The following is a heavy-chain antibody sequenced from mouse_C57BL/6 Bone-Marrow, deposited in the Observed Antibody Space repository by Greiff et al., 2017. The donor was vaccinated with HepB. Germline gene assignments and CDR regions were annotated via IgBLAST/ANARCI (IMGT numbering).Heavy chain of an antibody. J-gene: IGHJ2*01. CDR2: ISSGGSYT. CDR1: GFTFSSYG. D-gene: IGHD1-1*02. Sequence: DVMLVESGGDLVKPGGSLKLSCAASGFTFSSYGMSWVRQTPDKRLEWVATISSGGSYTYYPDSVKGRFTISRDNAKNTLYLQMSSLKSEDTAMYYCARRDYRYWGQGTTLTVSS. V-gene: IGHV5-6*02. CDR3: ARRDYRY.